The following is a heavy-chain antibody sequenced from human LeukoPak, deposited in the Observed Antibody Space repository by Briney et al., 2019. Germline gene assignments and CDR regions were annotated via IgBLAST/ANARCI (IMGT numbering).Heavy chain of an antibody. CDR2: ISSSSSYI. CDR3: ARADYRGNYLVY. Sequence: PGGSLRLSCAASGFTFSSYSMNWVRQAPGKGLEWVSSISSSSSYIYYADSVKGRFTISRDNAKNTLYLQMNSLRAEDTAVYYCARADYRGNYLVYWGQGTLVTVSS. D-gene: IGHD1-26*01. CDR1: GFTFSSYS. V-gene: IGHV3-21*01. J-gene: IGHJ4*02.